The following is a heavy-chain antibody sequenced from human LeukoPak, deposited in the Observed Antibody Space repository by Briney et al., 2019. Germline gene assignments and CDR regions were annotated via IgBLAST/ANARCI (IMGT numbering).Heavy chain of an antibody. D-gene: IGHD3-16*01. CDR2: MNPNSGNT. V-gene: IGHV1-8*01. J-gene: IGHJ4*02. CDR1: GYTFTSYD. Sequence: ASVKVSCKASGYTFTSYDINWVRQATGQGLEWMGWMNPNSGNTGYAQKFQGRVTMTRNTSISTAYMELSSLRSEDTAVYYCARDRDSVGAGYFDYWGQGTLVTVSS. CDR3: ARDRDSVGAGYFDY.